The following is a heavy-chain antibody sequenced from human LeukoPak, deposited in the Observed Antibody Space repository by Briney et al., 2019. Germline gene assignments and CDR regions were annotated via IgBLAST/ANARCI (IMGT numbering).Heavy chain of an antibody. V-gene: IGHV4-61*02. Sequence: PSQTLSLTCTVSGGSISSGSYYWSWIRQPAGKGLEWIGRIYTSGSTNYNPSLKSRVTISVDTSKNQFSLKLSSVTAADTAVYYCARGPVLTGRGSISWFDPWGQGTLVTVSS. CDR2: IYTSGST. J-gene: IGHJ5*02. CDR1: GGSISSGSYY. CDR3: ARGPVLTGRGSISWFDP. D-gene: IGHD7-27*01.